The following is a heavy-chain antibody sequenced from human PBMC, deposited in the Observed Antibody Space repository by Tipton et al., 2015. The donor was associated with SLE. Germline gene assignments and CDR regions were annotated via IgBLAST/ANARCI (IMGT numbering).Heavy chain of an antibody. J-gene: IGHJ6*02. CDR2: MDSYGGTT. Sequence: QVQLVQSGAEVKKPGASVKVSCMASGYTLTSHYMHWVRQAPGQGLEWMGVMDSYGGTTTFAQNFHGRLTMTRDTSTSTVYMEVTSLRSEDTAVYYCARGHDFWSGYPQYYAMDVWGQGTTVTVSS. V-gene: IGHV1-46*01. CDR1: GYTLTSHY. D-gene: IGHD3-3*01. CDR3: ARGHDFWSGYPQYYAMDV.